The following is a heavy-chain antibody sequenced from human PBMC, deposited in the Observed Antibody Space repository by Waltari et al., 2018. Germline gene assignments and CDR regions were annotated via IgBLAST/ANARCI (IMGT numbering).Heavy chain of an antibody. CDR1: GGSIPTIDW. CDR3: AREAWEQPTQGYDL. Sequence: QVQLQESVPGLVKPSGTLSLTCAVSGGSIPTIDWWRWVRQPPGKGLEWIGELFHGGTTNYNPSLKSRVTISLDKSRNQFSLNLRSVTAADTAVYFCAREAWEQPTQGYDLWGQGTLVTVSS. CDR2: LFHGGTT. J-gene: IGHJ5*02. D-gene: IGHD1-26*01. V-gene: IGHV4-4*02.